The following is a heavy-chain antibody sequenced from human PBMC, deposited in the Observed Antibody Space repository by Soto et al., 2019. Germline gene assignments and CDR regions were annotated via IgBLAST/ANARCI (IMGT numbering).Heavy chain of an antibody. V-gene: IGHV1-2*02. D-gene: IGHD1-26*01. Sequence: ASVKVSCKASGYTFTGHYIHWVRQAPEQGPEWMGEIGPESGATRYAQRFQGRVTMTRDMSITTAYMELNNLSPDDTAVYYCGRGRSGQIVVFYWGQGTPVTVSS. CDR2: IGPESGAT. J-gene: IGHJ4*02. CDR1: GYTFTGHY. CDR3: GRGRSGQIVVFY.